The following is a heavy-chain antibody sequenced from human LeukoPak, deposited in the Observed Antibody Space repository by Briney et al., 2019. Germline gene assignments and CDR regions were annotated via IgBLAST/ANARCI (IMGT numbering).Heavy chain of an antibody. CDR2: IGTAGDT. Sequence: PGGSLRLSCAASGFTFSSYDMHWVRHATGKGLEWVSAIGTAGDTYYPGSVKGRFTISRENAKNSLYLQMNSLRAGDTAVYYCARGRPDGEVDYWGQGTLVTVSS. D-gene: IGHD3-10*01. CDR1: GFTFSSYD. V-gene: IGHV3-13*01. CDR3: ARGRPDGEVDY. J-gene: IGHJ4*02.